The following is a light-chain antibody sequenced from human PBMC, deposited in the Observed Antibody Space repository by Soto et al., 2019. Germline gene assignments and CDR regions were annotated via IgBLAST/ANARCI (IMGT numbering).Light chain of an antibody. V-gene: IGKV2-30*01. Sequence: DVVMTQSPLSLPVTLGQPASISCRSSQSLVYSDGNTYLNWIHQRPGQSPRRIIYKVSDRDSGVPDRLSGSGSGTDFTLKISRVEAEDVGVYYCMQGTHWYTFGQGTRLEIK. CDR1: QSLVYSDGNTY. J-gene: IGKJ5*01. CDR3: MQGTHWYT. CDR2: KVS.